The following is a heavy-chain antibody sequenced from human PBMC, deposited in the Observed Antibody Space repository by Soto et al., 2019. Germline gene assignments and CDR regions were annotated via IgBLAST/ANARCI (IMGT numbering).Heavy chain of an antibody. V-gene: IGHV1-46*03. CDR3: GRAPGGGTLLFFH. CDR1: GYTFTSYY. D-gene: IGHD3-16*01. CDR2: INPSGDRT. J-gene: IGHJ4*02. Sequence: RASVKVSCKASGYTFTSYYMHWVRQAPGQGLEWMGLINPSGDRTTYAQKFQGRVTMTRDTSTSTVYMELSSLRSEDTAVYYCGRAPGGGTLLFFHWGLGTLVTVSS.